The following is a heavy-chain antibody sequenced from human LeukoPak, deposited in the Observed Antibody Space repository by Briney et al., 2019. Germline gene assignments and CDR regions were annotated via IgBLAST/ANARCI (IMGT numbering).Heavy chain of an antibody. CDR3: AREVRGVISHFDY. D-gene: IGHD3-10*01. Sequence: GGSLRLSCAASGFTFSSYSMNWVRQAPGKGLEWVSSISSSSSYIYYADSVKGRFTISRDNAKNSLYLQMNSLRAEDTAVYYYAREVRGVISHFDYWGQGTLVTVSS. V-gene: IGHV3-21*01. J-gene: IGHJ4*02. CDR2: ISSSSSYI. CDR1: GFTFSSYS.